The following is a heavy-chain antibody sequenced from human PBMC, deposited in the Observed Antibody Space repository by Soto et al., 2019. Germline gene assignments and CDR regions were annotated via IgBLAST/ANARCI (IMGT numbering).Heavy chain of an antibody. J-gene: IGHJ3*01. V-gene: IGHV1-18*01. D-gene: IGHD3-22*01. CDR1: GYTFTSSG. Sequence: QVQLVQSGAEVKKPGASVKVSCKASGYTFTSSGMSWVRQAPGQGLEWMGWISAHTGSSEYAQRFHGRVTMTTDRSTSTAYMELRSLRADDTSVYYCSRAFFYQGSDSRGYSWDGCDFVGPGTLVTVSS. CDR2: ISAHTGSS. CDR3: SRAFFYQGSDSRGYSWDGCDF.